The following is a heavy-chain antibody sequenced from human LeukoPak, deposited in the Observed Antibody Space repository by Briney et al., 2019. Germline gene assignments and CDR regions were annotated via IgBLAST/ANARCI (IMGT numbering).Heavy chain of an antibody. CDR2: IYSGGRT. J-gene: IGHJ4*02. V-gene: IGHV3-53*01. D-gene: IGHD3-22*01. CDR3: AREHYYDNSGYWS. CDR1: GFSFNDKY. Sequence: GGSLRLSCAASGFSFNDKYMSWVRQAPGRGLEGGSVIYSGGRTYYADSVKGRFTISRDSSKNTLYLQMNSLRAEDTAVYYCAREHYYDNSGYWSWGQGTLVTVSS.